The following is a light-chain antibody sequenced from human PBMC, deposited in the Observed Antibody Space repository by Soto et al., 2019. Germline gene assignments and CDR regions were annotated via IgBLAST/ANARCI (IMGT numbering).Light chain of an antibody. CDR2: DVT. CDR3: SSYTTRSTLV. J-gene: IGLJ2*01. V-gene: IGLV2-14*01. CDR1: SSDVGAYDF. Sequence: QSALTQPASVSGSPGQSITISCTGTSSDVGAYDFVSWYQHSPGKAPKLVTFDVTHRPPGISDRFSGSKSANTASLTSSGLQAEDEAFYFCSSYTTRSTLVFGGGTKLT.